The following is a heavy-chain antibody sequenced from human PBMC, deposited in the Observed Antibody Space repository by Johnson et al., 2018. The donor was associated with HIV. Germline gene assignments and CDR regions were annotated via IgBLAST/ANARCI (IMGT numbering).Heavy chain of an antibody. Sequence: VQLVESGGGLVQPGGSLRLSCAASGFTVSSNYMSWVRQAPGKGLEWVSVIYSGGSTYYADSVKGRFTISRDNSKNTLYLQMNSRRAEDTAVYSCAREHRAYCGGDCYYDAFDIWGQGTMVTVSS. CDR3: AREHRAYCGGDCYYDAFDI. CDR2: IYSGGST. J-gene: IGHJ3*02. CDR1: GFTVSSNY. D-gene: IGHD2-21*02. V-gene: IGHV3-66*01.